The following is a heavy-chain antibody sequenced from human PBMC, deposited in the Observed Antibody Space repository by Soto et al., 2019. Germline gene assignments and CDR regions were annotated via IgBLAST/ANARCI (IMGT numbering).Heavy chain of an antibody. CDR3: AHRRGAYYFDF. CDR1: GFSLSTNGVG. V-gene: IGHV2-5*02. CDR2: IYWDGDK. J-gene: IGHJ4*02. Sequence: HITLKESGPTLVKPTQTLTLTCTFSGFSLSTNGVGVGWIRQPPGKALEWLALIYWDGDKRYSPSLKSRLTITKDTSKNQVVLKMTNMDPVDTATYYCAHRRGAYYFDFWGLGTLVTVSS. D-gene: IGHD1-26*01.